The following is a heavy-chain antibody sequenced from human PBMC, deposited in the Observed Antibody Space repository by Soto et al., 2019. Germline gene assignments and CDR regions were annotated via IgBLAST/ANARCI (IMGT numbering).Heavy chain of an antibody. J-gene: IGHJ6*03. CDR2: IYPGDSDT. CDR1: GDSFTSYW. CDR3: ARLTRSTSCYETIGSCYYYMDV. V-gene: IGHV5-51*01. Sequence: LGESLKISGKGSGDSFTSYWIGWVRQMPGKGLEWMGIIYPGDSDTRYSPSFQGQVTISADKSISTAYLQWSSLKASDTAMYYCARLTRSTSCYETIGSCYYYMDVWGKGTTVTVSS. D-gene: IGHD2-2*01.